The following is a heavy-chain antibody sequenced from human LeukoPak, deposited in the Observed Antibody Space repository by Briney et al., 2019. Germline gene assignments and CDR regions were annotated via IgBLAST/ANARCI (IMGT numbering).Heavy chain of an antibody. J-gene: IGHJ6*02. Sequence: GGSLRLSCAASGSAFSRSWIHWVRQAPGKGLVWVSHINNDASRTTYADSVRGRFTISRDNAKNTVSLQMNSLRAESTAVYYCASDGAYAMAVWGQGTTVTVSS. CDR2: INNDASRT. CDR1: GSAFSRSW. CDR3: ASDGAYAMAV. V-gene: IGHV3-74*01. D-gene: IGHD1-26*01.